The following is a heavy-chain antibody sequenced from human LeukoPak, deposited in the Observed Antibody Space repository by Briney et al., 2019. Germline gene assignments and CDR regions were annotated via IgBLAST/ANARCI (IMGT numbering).Heavy chain of an antibody. CDR3: ARDVGHPIWFDP. Sequence: PGGSLRLSCAASGFTFSSYSMNWVRQAPGKGLEWVSYISSSNSTIYYADSVKGRFTISRDNAKNSLYLQMNSLRAEDTAVYYCARDVGHPIWFDPWGQGTLVTVSS. D-gene: IGHD1-26*01. CDR1: GFTFSSYS. V-gene: IGHV3-48*01. CDR2: ISSSNSTI. J-gene: IGHJ5*02.